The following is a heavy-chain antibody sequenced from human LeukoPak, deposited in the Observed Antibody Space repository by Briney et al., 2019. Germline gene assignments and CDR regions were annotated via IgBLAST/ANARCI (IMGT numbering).Heavy chain of an antibody. Sequence: GGSLRLSCAASGFTFSIYWMSWVRQAPGKGLEWVANIKQDGSEKYYVDSVKVRFTISRDNAKNSLYLQMNSLRAEDTAVYYCARDIYSGSPWGQGTLVTVSS. D-gene: IGHD1-26*01. CDR1: GFTFSIYW. CDR2: IKQDGSEK. CDR3: ARDIYSGSP. V-gene: IGHV3-7*01. J-gene: IGHJ5*02.